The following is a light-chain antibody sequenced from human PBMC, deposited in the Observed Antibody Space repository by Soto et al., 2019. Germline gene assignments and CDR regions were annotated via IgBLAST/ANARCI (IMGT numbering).Light chain of an antibody. CDR3: QQYNDWPGT. Sequence: ERVMTQSPATVSVSPGERATLSCRASQSISSNLAWYQQKPGQAPRLLIYGASLRATGIPARFSGSGSGTEFSLTISSLQSEDFAVYYCQQYNDWPGTFGQGTKVEIK. CDR2: GAS. J-gene: IGKJ1*01. V-gene: IGKV3-15*01. CDR1: QSISSN.